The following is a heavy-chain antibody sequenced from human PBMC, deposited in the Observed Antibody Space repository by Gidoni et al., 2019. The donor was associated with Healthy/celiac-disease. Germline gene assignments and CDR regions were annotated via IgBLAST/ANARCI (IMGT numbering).Heavy chain of an antibody. J-gene: IGHJ6*02. Sequence: EVQLVESGGGLVQPGRSLRLSCAASGLPFDDYAMHWVRQAPGKGLEWVSGISWNSGSIGYADSGKGRFTISRDNAKNSLYLQMNSLRAEDTALYYCAKDASSGTYYDYGMDVWGQGTTVTVSS. CDR1: GLPFDDYA. V-gene: IGHV3-9*01. CDR2: ISWNSGSI. CDR3: AKDASSGTYYDYGMDV. D-gene: IGHD3-22*01.